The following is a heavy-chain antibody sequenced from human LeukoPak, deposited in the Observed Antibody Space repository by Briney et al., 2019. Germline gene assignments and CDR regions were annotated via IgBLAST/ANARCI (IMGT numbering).Heavy chain of an antibody. V-gene: IGHV3-23*01. J-gene: IGHJ6*02. Sequence: GGSLRLSCAASGFTFSSYAMSWVRQAPGKGLEWVSAISGSGGSTYYADSVKGRFTISRDNSKNTLYLQMDSLRAEDTAVYYCARAYCGGDCYRAYYYYGMDVWGQGTTVTVSS. CDR3: ARAYCGGDCYRAYYYYGMDV. D-gene: IGHD2-21*02. CDR2: ISGSGGST. CDR1: GFTFSSYA.